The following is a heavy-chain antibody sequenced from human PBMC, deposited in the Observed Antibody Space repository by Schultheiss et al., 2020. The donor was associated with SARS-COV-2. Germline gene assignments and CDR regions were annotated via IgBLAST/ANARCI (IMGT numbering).Heavy chain of an antibody. CDR1: GFTFSSYS. V-gene: IGHV3-21*01. Sequence: GESLKISCAASGFTFSSYSMNWVRQAPGKGLEWVSSISSSSSYIYYADSVKGRFTISRDNAKNSLYLQMNSLRAEDTAVYYCARDFGHSFDYWGQGTLVTVSS. CDR3: ARDFGHSFDY. J-gene: IGHJ4*02. CDR2: ISSSSSYI. D-gene: IGHD3/OR15-3a*01.